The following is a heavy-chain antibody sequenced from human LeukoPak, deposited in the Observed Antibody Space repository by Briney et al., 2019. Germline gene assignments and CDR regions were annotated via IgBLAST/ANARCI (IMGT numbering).Heavy chain of an antibody. CDR1: GGSISSSDFY. Sequence: SETLSLTCTVSGGSISSSDFYWGWIRQPPGKGLEWIGVISYSGGTSYNPSLKSRVTISVDTSKSHFSLKLSSVTAADTAIYYCARLDKGINAAHFDYWGQGTLVTVSS. D-gene: IGHD3-22*01. CDR3: ARLDKGINAAHFDY. J-gene: IGHJ4*02. V-gene: IGHV4-39*01. CDR2: ISYSGGT.